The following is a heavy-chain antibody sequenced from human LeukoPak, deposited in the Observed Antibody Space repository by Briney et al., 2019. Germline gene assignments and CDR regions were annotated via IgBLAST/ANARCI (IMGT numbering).Heavy chain of an antibody. J-gene: IGHJ4*02. CDR2: IYSGGNT. D-gene: IGHD1-1*01. CDR1: GFIVSSNY. CDR3: ARLVATTGRLYFDY. V-gene: IGHV3-53*01. Sequence: PGGSLRLSCAASGFIVSSNYMGWVRQAPGKGLEYVSVIYSGGNTYYGGSVKGRFTISRDNSKSTIYLQMNSLRAEDTAVFYCARLVATTGRLYFDYWGQGNLVTVSS.